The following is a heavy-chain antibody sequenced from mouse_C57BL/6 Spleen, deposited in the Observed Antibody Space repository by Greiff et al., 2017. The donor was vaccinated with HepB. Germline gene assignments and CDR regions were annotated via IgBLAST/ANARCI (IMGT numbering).Heavy chain of an antibody. CDR1: GYTFTSYW. J-gene: IGHJ4*01. CDR2: IDPSDSYT. D-gene: IGHD2-5*01. CDR3: ARSPYYSNYDYYAMDY. V-gene: IGHV1-59*01. Sequence: QVQLQQPGAELVRPGTSVKLSCKASGYTFTSYWMHWVKQRPGQGLEWIGVIDPSDSYTNYNQKFKGKATLTVDTSSSTAYMQLSSLTSEDSAVYYCARSPYYSNYDYYAMDYLGQGTSVTVSS.